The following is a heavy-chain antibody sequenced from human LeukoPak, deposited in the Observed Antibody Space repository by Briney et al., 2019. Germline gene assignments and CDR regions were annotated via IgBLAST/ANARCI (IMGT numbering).Heavy chain of an antibody. D-gene: IGHD2-15*01. V-gene: IGHV3-20*04. J-gene: IGHJ3*02. Sequence: GGSLRLSCAASGFTFDDYGMSWVRQAPGKGLEWVSGINWNGGSTGYADSVKGRFTISRDNAKNSLYLQMNSLRDEDTAVYYCARDMTFCSGGSCYSLGFDIWGQGTMVTVSS. CDR1: GFTFDDYG. CDR3: ARDMTFCSGGSCYSLGFDI. CDR2: INWNGGST.